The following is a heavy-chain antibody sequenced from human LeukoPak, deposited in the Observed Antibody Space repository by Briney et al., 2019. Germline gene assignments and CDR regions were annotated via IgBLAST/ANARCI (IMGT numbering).Heavy chain of an antibody. CDR2: ISSTGSSI. D-gene: IGHD6-13*01. Sequence: GGSLRLSCAASGFTFSSYEMNWVRQAPGKGLEWVSYISSTGSSIYYADSVKGRFTISRDNAKNSLYLQMNSLRAEDTAICYCARGPYSSSWSAWFDPWGQGTLVTVSS. CDR3: ARGPYSSSWSAWFDP. J-gene: IGHJ5*02. CDR1: GFTFSSYE. V-gene: IGHV3-48*03.